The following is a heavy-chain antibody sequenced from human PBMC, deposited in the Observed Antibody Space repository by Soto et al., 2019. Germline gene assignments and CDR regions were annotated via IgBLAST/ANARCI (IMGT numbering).Heavy chain of an antibody. J-gene: IGHJ4*02. V-gene: IGHV1-69*13. CDR1: GGTFSSYA. Sequence: SVKVSCKASGGTFSSYAISWVRQAPGQGLEWMGGIIPIFGTANYAQKFQGRVTITADESTSTAYMELSSLGSEDTAVYYCARSPRIAAAGASSFSYYFDYWGQGTLVTSPQ. CDR2: IIPIFGTA. D-gene: IGHD6-13*01. CDR3: ARSPRIAAAGASSFSYYFDY.